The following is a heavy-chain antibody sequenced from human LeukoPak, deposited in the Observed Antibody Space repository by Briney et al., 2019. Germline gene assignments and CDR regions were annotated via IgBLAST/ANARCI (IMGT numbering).Heavy chain of an antibody. Sequence: GGSLRLSCAGSGFILSSYAVSWVRQAPGKGLEWVSVIGGSGADTFYAESVKGRFIISRDNSKNKVYLQLNSLRAEDTAVYYCAKDSPGYASSWYEDNWGQGTLVTVAS. CDR1: GFILSSYA. CDR3: AKDSPGYASSWYEDN. J-gene: IGHJ4*02. V-gene: IGHV3-23*01. CDR2: IGGSGADT. D-gene: IGHD6-13*01.